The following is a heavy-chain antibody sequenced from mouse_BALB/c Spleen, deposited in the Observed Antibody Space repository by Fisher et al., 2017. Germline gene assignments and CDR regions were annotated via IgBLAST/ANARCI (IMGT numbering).Heavy chain of an antibody. J-gene: IGHJ4*01. Sequence: KFKGKATFTAATSSNTAYMQLSSLASEDSAVYYCTRCFGYYAMDYWGQGTSVTVSS. CDR3: TRCFGYYAMDY. V-gene: IGHV1-9*01.